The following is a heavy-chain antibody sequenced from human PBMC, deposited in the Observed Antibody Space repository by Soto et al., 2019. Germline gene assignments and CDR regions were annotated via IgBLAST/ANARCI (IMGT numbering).Heavy chain of an antibody. Sequence: QVQLVESGGGVVQPGTSLRLSCAASGFTFKTHAMHWVRQAPGKGLEWMAVIAYDGNEKFYADSVKGRFSISRDNSKNALYLQINTLRSEDMAVYYCGKDVGDYVPYYYGVDVWGQGTTVTVSS. J-gene: IGHJ6*02. CDR2: IAYDGNEK. D-gene: IGHD1-26*01. CDR3: GKDVGDYVPYYYGVDV. CDR1: GFTFKTHA. V-gene: IGHV3-30*18.